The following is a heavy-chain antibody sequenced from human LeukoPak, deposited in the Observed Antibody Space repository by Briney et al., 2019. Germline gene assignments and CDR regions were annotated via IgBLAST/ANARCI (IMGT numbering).Heavy chain of an antibody. D-gene: IGHD2-2*01. Sequence: GGSLRLSCAVSGFTFSSYTMSWVRQAPGKGLEWVSAISGSGGSTYYADCVKGRFTISRDNSKNTLFLQMNSLRAEDTAVYYCAKDLGYCSSFSCPFDYWGQGTLVTVSS. CDR1: GFTFSSYT. V-gene: IGHV3-23*01. CDR2: ISGSGGST. CDR3: AKDLGYCSSFSCPFDY. J-gene: IGHJ4*02.